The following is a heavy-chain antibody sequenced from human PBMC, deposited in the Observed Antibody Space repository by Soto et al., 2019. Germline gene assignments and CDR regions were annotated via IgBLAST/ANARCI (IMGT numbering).Heavy chain of an antibody. Sequence: SETLSLTCTVSGGSISSGDYYWSWIRQHPGKGLEWIGYIYYSGSTYYNPSLKSRVTISVDTSKNQFSLKLSSVTAADTAVYYCARWWSGSRQGFDPWGHVTLVTVSS. D-gene: IGHD3-3*01. CDR3: ARWWSGSRQGFDP. CDR1: GGSISSGDYY. CDR2: IYYSGST. J-gene: IGHJ5*02. V-gene: IGHV4-31*03.